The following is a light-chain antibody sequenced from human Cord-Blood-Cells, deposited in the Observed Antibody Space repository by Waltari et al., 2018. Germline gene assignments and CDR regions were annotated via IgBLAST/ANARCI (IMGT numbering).Light chain of an antibody. J-gene: IGLJ3*02. V-gene: IGLV1-47*01. CDR1: SSNIGSNY. CDR2: RNN. CDR3: AAWDDSLSGRV. Sequence: QSVLTQPPSASGTPGQRVTISCSGSSSNIGSNYVYWYQQLPGTAPKLLYYRNNQRPSGVPDRLSGSKSGTSASLAISGLRSEDEADYYCAAWDDSLSGRVFGGGTKLTVL.